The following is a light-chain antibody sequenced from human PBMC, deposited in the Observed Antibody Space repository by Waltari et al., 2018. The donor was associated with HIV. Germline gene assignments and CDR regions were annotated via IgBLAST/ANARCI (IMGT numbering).Light chain of an antibody. CDR3: SSYTSSNTWV. Sequence: QSALTQPPSVSGSPGQSVTISCTGSSSDVRYYNRVSWYQQPPGTAPKLMIFEVSKRPSGFPDRFSGSKSDNTASLTISGLQAEDEADYYCSSYTSSNTWVFGGGTKLTVL. V-gene: IGLV2-18*02. CDR2: EVS. J-gene: IGLJ3*02. CDR1: SSDVRYYNR.